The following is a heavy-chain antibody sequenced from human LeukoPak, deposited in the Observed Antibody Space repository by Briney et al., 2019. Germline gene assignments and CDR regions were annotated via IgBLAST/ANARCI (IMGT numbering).Heavy chain of an antibody. J-gene: IGHJ4*02. CDR1: GFTFTNAW. D-gene: IGHD3-10*01. V-gene: IGHV3-15*01. Sequence: GGSLRLSCAASGFTFTNAWMSWVRQAPGKGLGWVGRIKSKTDGGTRDFAAPVKGRFSISRDDSKNTVYLQMNSLKIEDKAVYYCATGTGMSDFDYWGRGTPDPVSS. CDR2: IKSKTDGGTR. CDR3: ATGTGMSDFDY.